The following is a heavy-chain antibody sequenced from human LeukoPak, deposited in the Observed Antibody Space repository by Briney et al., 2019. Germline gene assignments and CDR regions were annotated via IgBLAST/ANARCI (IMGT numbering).Heavy chain of an antibody. V-gene: IGHV3-23*01. J-gene: IGHJ4*02. CDR3: AKDLKSLSSWSYYFDY. CDR2: ISGSGVGT. Sequence: HTGGSLRLSCAASGFTFSSYAMSWVRQAPGKGLEWVSSISGSGVGTFYSDSVKGRFTISRDNSKNTLYLQMNSLRAEDTAVYYCAKDLKSLSSWSYYFDYWGQGTLVTVSS. D-gene: IGHD6-13*01. CDR1: GFTFSSYA.